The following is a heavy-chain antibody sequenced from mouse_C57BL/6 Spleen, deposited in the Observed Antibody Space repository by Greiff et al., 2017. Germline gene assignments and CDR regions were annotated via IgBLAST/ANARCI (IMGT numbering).Heavy chain of an antibody. CDR1: GYAFTNYL. CDR2: INPGSGGT. CDR3: ARESSSYGYFDV. V-gene: IGHV1-54*01. D-gene: IGHD1-1*01. Sequence: QVQLQQSGAELVRPGTSVKVSCKASGYAFTNYLIAWVKQRPGQGLEWIGVINPGSGGTNYNEKFKGKTTLTADKSSSTAYMQLSSLTSEDSAVYVSARESSSYGYFDVWGTGTTVTVSS. J-gene: IGHJ1*03.